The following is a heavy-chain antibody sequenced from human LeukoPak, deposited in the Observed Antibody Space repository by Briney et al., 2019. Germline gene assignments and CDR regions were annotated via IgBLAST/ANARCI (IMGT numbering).Heavy chain of an antibody. D-gene: IGHD3-10*01. Sequence: ASVTVSCKASGYTFTDHFMHWVRQAPGQGLEWMGWINPNTGGTKYAQKYQGRVTMTRDTSISTAYMELSRLRSDDAAVYYCATPYGTGTYVDYWGQGTLVTVSS. CDR3: ATPYGTGTYVDY. J-gene: IGHJ4*02. CDR1: GYTFTDHF. V-gene: IGHV1-2*02. CDR2: INPNTGGT.